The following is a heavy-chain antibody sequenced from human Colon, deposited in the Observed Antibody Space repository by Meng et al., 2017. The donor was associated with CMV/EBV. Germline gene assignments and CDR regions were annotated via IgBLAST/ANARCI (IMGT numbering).Heavy chain of an antibody. D-gene: IGHD1-26*01. CDR3: ARELNVVVGLRWFDP. J-gene: IGHJ5*02. V-gene: IGHV3-11*01. Sequence: SGCTVRDYYRSLIRQAPGKGLEWVSYISSSGTTIYYTDSVKGRFTISRDNAKNSLHLQMDSLRAEDTAVYYCARELNVVVGLRWFDPWGPGTLVTVSS. CDR2: ISSSGTTI. CDR1: GCTVRDYY.